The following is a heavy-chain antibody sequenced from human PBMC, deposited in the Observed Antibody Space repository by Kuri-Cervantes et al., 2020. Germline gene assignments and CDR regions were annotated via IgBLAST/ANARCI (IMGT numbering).Heavy chain of an antibody. Sequence: ASVKVSCKASGYTFTSYGISWVRQAPGQGLEWMGWISAYNGNTNYAQKLQGRVTITADESTSTAYMELRSLRSDDTAVYYCARVAQAGLRWSGSGYYFDYWGQGTLVTVSS. CDR2: ISAYNGNT. V-gene: IGHV1-18*01. D-gene: IGHD4-23*01. J-gene: IGHJ4*02. CDR3: ARVAQAGLRWSGSGYYFDY. CDR1: GYTFTSYG.